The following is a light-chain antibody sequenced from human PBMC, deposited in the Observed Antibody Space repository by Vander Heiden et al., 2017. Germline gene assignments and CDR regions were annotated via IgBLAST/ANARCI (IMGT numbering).Light chain of an antibody. Sequence: DIVLTQSPATLSLSPGERATLSRCARQSVSSYLAWYQQKPGQAPRLLIYDASNRATGIPARFSGSGSGTEFTLTISSLEPEDFAVYYCQQRSNWPPYMYTFGQGTKLEIK. V-gene: IGKV3-11*01. CDR2: DAS. CDR3: QQRSNWPPYMYT. J-gene: IGKJ2*01. CDR1: QSVSSY.